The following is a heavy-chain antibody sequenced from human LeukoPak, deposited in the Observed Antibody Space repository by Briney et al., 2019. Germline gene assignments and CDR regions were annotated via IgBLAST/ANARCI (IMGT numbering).Heavy chain of an antibody. CDR3: AKRLTTMVRGAGGEDY. J-gene: IGHJ4*02. CDR1: GFTFSSYW. D-gene: IGHD3-10*01. CDR2: ISGSGGST. V-gene: IGHV3-23*01. Sequence: PGGSLRLSCAASGFTFSSYWMHWVRQAPGKGLEWVSAISGSGGSTYYADSVKGRFTISRDNSKNTLYLQMNSLRAEDTAVYYCAKRLTTMVRGAGGEDYWGQGTLVTVSS.